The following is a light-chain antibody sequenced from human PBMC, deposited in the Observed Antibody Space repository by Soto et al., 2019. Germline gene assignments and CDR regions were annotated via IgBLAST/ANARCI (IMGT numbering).Light chain of an antibody. CDR1: QSVSSSY. Sequence: IVLTQSPCTLSSSPGERATLSCRASQSVSSSYLAWYQQKPGQAPRLLIYGASSRATGIPDRFSGSGSGTEFTLTISSLQSEDFAVYYCQQYNNWLWTFGQGTKVDIK. V-gene: IGKV3-20*01. CDR3: QQYNNWLWT. J-gene: IGKJ1*01. CDR2: GAS.